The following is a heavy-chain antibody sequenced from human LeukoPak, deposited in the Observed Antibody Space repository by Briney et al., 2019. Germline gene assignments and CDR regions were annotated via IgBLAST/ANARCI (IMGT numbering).Heavy chain of an antibody. CDR1: GFTFSSYA. Sequence: PGRSLRLSCAASGFTFSSYAMHWVRQAPGKGLEWVAVISYDGSNKYYADSVKGRFTISRDNSKNTPYLQMNSLRAEDTAVYYCARGSVGGMVTAIRYWGQGTLVTVSS. J-gene: IGHJ4*02. V-gene: IGHV3-30-3*01. CDR2: ISYDGSNK. CDR3: ARGSVGGMVTAIRY. D-gene: IGHD2-21*02.